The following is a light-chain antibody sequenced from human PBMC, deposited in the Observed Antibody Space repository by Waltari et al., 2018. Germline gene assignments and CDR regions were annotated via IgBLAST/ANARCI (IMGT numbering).Light chain of an antibody. V-gene: IGLV2-14*03. CDR3: SSYTTSTTYVE. CDR1: SSDVGGYHY. Sequence: QSALTQPASVSGSPGQSITISCTGTSSDVGGYHYVSWYQQHPGKAPKLMIYDVSNRPSGVSNRFSGSKSGNTAFLTISGLQAGDEADYYCSSYTTSTTYVEFGGGTKLTVL. CDR2: DVS. J-gene: IGLJ2*01.